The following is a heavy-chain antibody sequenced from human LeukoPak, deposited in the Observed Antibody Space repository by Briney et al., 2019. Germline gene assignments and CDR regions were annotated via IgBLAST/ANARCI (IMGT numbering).Heavy chain of an antibody. CDR3: ARVGVGARFDY. CDR1: GFAFSSYW. J-gene: IGHJ4*02. V-gene: IGHV3-7*01. D-gene: IGHD1-26*01. Sequence: GGSLRLSCAASGFAFSSYWMSWGRQAPGQGLEWVVNIKQDGSEKYYVDCVKGRFTISRDNAKNSLYLQINSLRAEDTAVYYCARVGVGARFDYWGQGALVTVSS. CDR2: IKQDGSEK.